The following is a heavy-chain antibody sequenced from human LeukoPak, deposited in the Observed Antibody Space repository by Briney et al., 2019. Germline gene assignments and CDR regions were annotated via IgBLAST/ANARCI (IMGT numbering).Heavy chain of an antibody. CDR1: GFTFSSYA. CDR2: ISYDGSNK. Sequence: PGGSLRLSCAASGFTFSSYAMHWVRQAPGKGLEWVAVISYDGSNKYYADSVKGRFTISGDNSKNTLYLQMNSLRAEDTAVYYCHVDTAMVEADAFDIWAKGQWSPSLQ. V-gene: IGHV3-30-3*01. CDR3: HVDTAMVEADAFDI. D-gene: IGHD5-18*01. J-gene: IGHJ3*02.